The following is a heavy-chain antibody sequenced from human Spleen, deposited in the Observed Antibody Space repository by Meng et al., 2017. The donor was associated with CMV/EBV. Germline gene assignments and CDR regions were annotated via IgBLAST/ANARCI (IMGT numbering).Heavy chain of an antibody. CDR3: AKENGYFNGFDP. V-gene: IGHV3-30*02. CDR1: GFTFSSYG. J-gene: IGHJ5*02. Sequence: GESLKISCAASGFTFSSYGMHWVRQAPGKGLEWVAFIRYDGSNKYYADSVKGRFTISRDNSKNTLYLPMNSLRAEDTAVYYCAKENGYFNGFDPWGQGTLVTVSS. D-gene: IGHD2-15*01. CDR2: IRYDGSNK.